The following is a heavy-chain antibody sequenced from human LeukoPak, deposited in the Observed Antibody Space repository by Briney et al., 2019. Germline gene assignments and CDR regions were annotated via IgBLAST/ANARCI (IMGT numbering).Heavy chain of an antibody. CDR3: AKDRRFGELFGREYYYYYYMDV. Sequence: GGSLRLSCAASGFMFSNYWMTWVRQAPGKGLEWVANIKQDGSDKYYVESVKGRFTISRDNSKNTLYLQMNSLRAEDTAVYYCAKDRRFGELFGREYYYYYYMDVWGKGTTVTISS. CDR1: GFMFSNYW. V-gene: IGHV3-7*03. D-gene: IGHD3-10*01. CDR2: IKQDGSDK. J-gene: IGHJ6*03.